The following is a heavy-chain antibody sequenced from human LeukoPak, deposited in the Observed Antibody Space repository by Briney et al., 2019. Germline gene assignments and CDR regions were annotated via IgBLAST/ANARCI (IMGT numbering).Heavy chain of an antibody. J-gene: IGHJ4*02. Sequence: GGFLRLSCAASGFTFSSYAMHWVRQAPGKGLEWVAVISYDGSNKYYADSVKGRFTISRDNSKNTLYLQMNSLRAEDTAVYYCARDRCSGSSVFDYWGQGTLVTVSS. V-gene: IGHV3-30-3*01. CDR1: GFTFSSYA. D-gene: IGHD1-26*01. CDR3: ARDRCSGSSVFDY. CDR2: ISYDGSNK.